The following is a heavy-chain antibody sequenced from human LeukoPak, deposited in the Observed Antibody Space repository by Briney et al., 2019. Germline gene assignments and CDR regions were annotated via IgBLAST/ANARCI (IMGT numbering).Heavy chain of an antibody. CDR2: INHSGST. CDR1: GGSFSGYY. CDR3: ARGASGYSSSWAYHE. D-gene: IGHD6-13*01. V-gene: IGHV4-34*01. Sequence: PSETLSLTCAVYGGSFSGYYWSWIRQPPGKGLEWIGEINHSGSTNYNPSLKSRVTISVDTCKNQFSLKLSSVTAADTAVYYCARGASGYSSSWAYHEWGQGTLVTVSS. J-gene: IGHJ4*02.